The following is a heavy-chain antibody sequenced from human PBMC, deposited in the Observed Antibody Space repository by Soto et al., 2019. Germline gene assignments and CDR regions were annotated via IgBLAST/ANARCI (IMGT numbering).Heavy chain of an antibody. Sequence: EVQLLESGGSLVHPGGSLRLSCAASGFSFSYFAMSWVRQAPGKGLEWGAAISGSGGNTYYADSVKGRFTISRDNSKNTLFLQMNSLRDEDTAVYYCAKDRGGSGWSTLDHWGQGTLVTVSS. J-gene: IGHJ4*02. D-gene: IGHD6-19*01. CDR3: AKDRGGSGWSTLDH. CDR1: GFSFSYFA. CDR2: ISGSGGNT. V-gene: IGHV3-23*01.